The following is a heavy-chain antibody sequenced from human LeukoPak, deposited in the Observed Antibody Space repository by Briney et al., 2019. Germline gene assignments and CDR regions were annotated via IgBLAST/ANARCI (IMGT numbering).Heavy chain of an antibody. CDR1: GYTFTDYY. Sequence: ASVKVSCKASGYTFTDYYMHWVRQAPGQGLEWVGWINPNTGDSSFAQKFQGRVTMTRDTSISTASMELSRLISDDTAVYYCARGETRYCTGGSCYPLDYWGQGTLVTVSS. J-gene: IGHJ4*02. CDR3: ARGETRYCTGGSCYPLDY. V-gene: IGHV1-2*02. CDR2: INPNTGDS. D-gene: IGHD2-15*01.